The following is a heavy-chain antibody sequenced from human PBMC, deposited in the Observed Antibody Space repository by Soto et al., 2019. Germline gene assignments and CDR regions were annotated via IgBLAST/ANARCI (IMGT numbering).Heavy chain of an antibody. Sequence: PGGSLRLSCAASGFTVSSNYMSWVRQAPGKGLEWVSVIYSGGSTYYADSVKGRFTISRDNSKNTLYLQMNSLRAEDTAVYYCARYYYDSSGETYYFDYWGQGTLVTVSS. J-gene: IGHJ4*02. CDR3: ARYYYDSSGETYYFDY. D-gene: IGHD3-22*01. CDR2: IYSGGST. V-gene: IGHV3-66*01. CDR1: GFTVSSNY.